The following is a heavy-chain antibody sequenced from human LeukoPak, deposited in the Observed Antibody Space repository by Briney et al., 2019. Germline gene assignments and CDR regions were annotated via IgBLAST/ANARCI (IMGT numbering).Heavy chain of an antibody. Sequence: GGSLRLSCAASGFTFSGYAMSWVRQAPGKGLEWVSTVIGSGGNTYYADSVRGRFTISRDNSKNTLYLQINSLGADDTAVYYCARLSSSWYGNDAFDIWGQGTMVTVSS. CDR3: ARLSSSWYGNDAFDI. D-gene: IGHD6-13*01. J-gene: IGHJ3*02. V-gene: IGHV3-23*01. CDR2: VIGSGGNT. CDR1: GFTFSGYA.